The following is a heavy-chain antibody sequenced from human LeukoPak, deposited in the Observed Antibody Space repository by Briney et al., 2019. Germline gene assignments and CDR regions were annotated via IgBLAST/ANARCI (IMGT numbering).Heavy chain of an antibody. J-gene: IGHJ5*02. CDR2: VYFDGGT. D-gene: IGHD3-16*01. Sequence: SETLSLTCSVSGGSVASGTYHWGWIRQPPGKGLEWIGSVYFDGGTHYKPSLQSRVTISVDTSKNQFSLRLSSVTAADTALYYCARDHYYDGRGRFDPWGQGTLVTVSS. CDR1: GGSVASGTYH. CDR3: ARDHYYDGRGRFDP. V-gene: IGHV4-39*07.